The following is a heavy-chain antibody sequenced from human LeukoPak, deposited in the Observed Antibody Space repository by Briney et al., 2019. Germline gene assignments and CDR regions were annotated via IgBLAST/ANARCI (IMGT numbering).Heavy chain of an antibody. CDR1: GGSFSGYY. CDR2: INHSGST. D-gene: IGHD6-13*01. V-gene: IGHV4-34*01. J-gene: IGHJ4*02. Sequence: SETLSLTCAVYGGSFSGYYWSWIRLPLGKGLEWIGEINHSGSTNYNASLKSRVTISVDTSKNPFSLKLSSVTAADTAVYYCARAPGSSWYRINYFDYWGQGTLVTVSS. CDR3: ARAPGSSWYRINYFDY.